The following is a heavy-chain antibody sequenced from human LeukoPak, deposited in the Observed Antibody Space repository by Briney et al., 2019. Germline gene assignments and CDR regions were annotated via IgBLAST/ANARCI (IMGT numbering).Heavy chain of an antibody. CDR2: IYYSGGT. Sequence: SETLSLTCTVSGGSISSSSYYWGWIRQPPGKGLEWIGSIYYSGGTYYNPSLKSRVTISVDTSKNQFSLKLSSVTAADTAVYYCARVLGGSYFSYDYWGQGTLVTVSS. CDR3: ARVLGGSYFSYDY. V-gene: IGHV4-39*07. J-gene: IGHJ4*02. CDR1: GGSISSSSYY. D-gene: IGHD1-26*01.